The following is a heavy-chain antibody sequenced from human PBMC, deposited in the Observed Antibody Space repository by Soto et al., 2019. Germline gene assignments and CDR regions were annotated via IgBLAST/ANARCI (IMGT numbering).Heavy chain of an antibody. Sequence: ASVKVSCKASGGTFSSYAISWVRQAPGQGLEWMGGIIPIFGTANYAQKFQGRVTITADESTSTAYMELSSLRSEDTAVYYCARGGTWIQSIFPIDYWGQGTLVTVSS. V-gene: IGHV1-69*13. D-gene: IGHD5-18*01. J-gene: IGHJ4*02. CDR3: ARGGTWIQSIFPIDY. CDR1: GGTFSSYA. CDR2: IIPIFGTA.